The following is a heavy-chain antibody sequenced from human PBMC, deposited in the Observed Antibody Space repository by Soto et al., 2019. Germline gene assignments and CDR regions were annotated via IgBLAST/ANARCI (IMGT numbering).Heavy chain of an antibody. CDR1: GFTFSSYW. CDR2: INSDGSST. J-gene: IGHJ5*02. D-gene: IGHD3-3*01. CDR3: ARADYDFWSGYYHHNWFDP. V-gene: IGHV3-74*02. Sequence: EVQLVESGGGLVQPGGSLRLPCAASGFTFSSYWMHWVRQAPGKGLVWVSRINSDGSSTSYADSVKGRFTISRDNAKNTLYLQMNSLRAEDTAVYYCARADYDFWSGYYHHNWFDPWGQGTLVTVSS.